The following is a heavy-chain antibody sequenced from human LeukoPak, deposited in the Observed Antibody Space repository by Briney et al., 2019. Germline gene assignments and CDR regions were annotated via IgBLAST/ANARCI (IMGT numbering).Heavy chain of an antibody. D-gene: IGHD2/OR15-2a*01. V-gene: IGHV3-74*01. J-gene: IGHJ4*02. Sequence: GGSLRLSCAASGNYWIHWVRQAPGTGLVWVSHINSDGSWTSYADSVKGRFTISKDNAKNTVYLQMNSLRAEDTAVYYCVSFYETYWGRGTLVTVS. CDR2: INSDGSWT. CDR3: VSFYETY. CDR1: GNYW.